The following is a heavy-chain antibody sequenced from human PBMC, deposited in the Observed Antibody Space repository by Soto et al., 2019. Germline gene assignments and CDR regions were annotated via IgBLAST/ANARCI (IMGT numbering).Heavy chain of an antibody. Sequence: QVQLVQSGAEVKKPGSSVKVSCKASGGTFSSYAISWVRQAPGQGLEWMGGIIPIFGTANYAQKFQGRVTITADESTSTAYMELSSLRSEDTAVYYCATDRVVVAATRAGGDWYFDLWGRGTLVTVSS. J-gene: IGHJ2*01. CDR3: ATDRVVVAATRAGGDWYFDL. V-gene: IGHV1-69*12. CDR2: IIPIFGTA. D-gene: IGHD2-15*01. CDR1: GGTFSSYA.